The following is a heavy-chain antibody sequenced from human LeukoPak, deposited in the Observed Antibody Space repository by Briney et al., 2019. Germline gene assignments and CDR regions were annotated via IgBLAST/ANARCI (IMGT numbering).Heavy chain of an antibody. Sequence: SETLSLTCTVSGGPISSGDYYWSWIRQPTGKGLEWIGYIYYSGSTYYNPSLKSRVTISVDTSKNQFSLKLSSVTAADTAVYYCASLPVTTLGSGYFDYWGQGTLVTVSS. J-gene: IGHJ4*02. CDR3: ASLPVTTLGSGYFDY. CDR2: IYYSGST. D-gene: IGHD4-17*01. CDR1: GGPISSGDYY. V-gene: IGHV4-30-4*01.